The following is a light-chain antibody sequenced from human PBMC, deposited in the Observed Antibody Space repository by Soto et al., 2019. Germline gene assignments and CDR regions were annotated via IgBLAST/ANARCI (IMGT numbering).Light chain of an antibody. CDR1: QSVSSY. Sequence: EIVLTQSPATLSLSPGERATLSCRASQSVSSYLAWYQQKPGQAPRLLIYDASNRATGIPARFSGSGPGTDFTLTISSLEPEDFAVYYCQQRSNWHPTFGGGTKVEIK. CDR3: QQRSNWHPT. J-gene: IGKJ4*01. V-gene: IGKV3D-11*02. CDR2: DAS.